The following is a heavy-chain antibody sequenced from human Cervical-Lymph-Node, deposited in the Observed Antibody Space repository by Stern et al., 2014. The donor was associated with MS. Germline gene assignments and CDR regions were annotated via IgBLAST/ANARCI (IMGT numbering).Heavy chain of an antibody. CDR2: INPNSGGA. J-gene: IGHJ5*02. CDR1: GFTFTGYY. V-gene: IGHV1-2*06. Sequence: VQLVESGAEVKKPGASVKVSCKASGFTFTGYYMHWVRQAPGQGLEWMGRINPNSGGAHYAQEVQGRGTMTRDKYISPAHLELSRMRSEDTAVYFCARDSFIGSGSYYGFDPWGQGTLVTVSS. CDR3: ARDSFIGSGSYYGFDP. D-gene: IGHD1-26*01.